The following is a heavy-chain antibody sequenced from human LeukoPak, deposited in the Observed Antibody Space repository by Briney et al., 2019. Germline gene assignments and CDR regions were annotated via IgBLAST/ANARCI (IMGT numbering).Heavy chain of an antibody. D-gene: IGHD6-13*01. CDR3: AAARGGIAARVGDY. J-gene: IGHJ4*02. V-gene: IGHV3-30*04. CDR1: GFTFHTYA. Sequence: PGRSLRLSCAASGFTFHTYAMHWVRQAPGKGLDWVAVISFDEIDKFYADSVKGRFTISRDNSKNTLYLVMNNLRPEDTAVYYCAAARGGIAARVGDYWGQGTLVTVSS. CDR2: ISFDEIDK.